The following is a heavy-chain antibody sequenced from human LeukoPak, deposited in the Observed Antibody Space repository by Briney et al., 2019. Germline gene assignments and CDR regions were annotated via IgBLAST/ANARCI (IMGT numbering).Heavy chain of an antibody. Sequence: SETLSLTCIVSGGSISNYYWSWIRQPPGKGLEWIGHIYYSGSTNYNPSLKSLFIISVDTSKNQFSLKLSSVTAADTAVYYCARGGGGNQLPATYYFNYWGQGTLVTVSS. CDR2: IYYSGST. D-gene: IGHD2-2*01. J-gene: IGHJ4*02. CDR1: GGSISNYY. CDR3: ARGGGGNQLPATYYFNY. V-gene: IGHV4-59*01.